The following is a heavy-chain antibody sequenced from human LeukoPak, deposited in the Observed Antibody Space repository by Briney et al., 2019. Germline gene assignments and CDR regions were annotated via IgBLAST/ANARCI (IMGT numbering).Heavy chain of an antibody. D-gene: IGHD3-22*01. CDR1: GFTFSSYG. CDR3: ASHDSSGYRYT. Sequence: GGSLRLSCAASGFTFSSYGMHWVRQAPGKGLEWVAVIWYDGSNKYYADSVKGRFTISRDNAKNSLYLQMNSLRAEDTAVYYCASHDSSGYRYTWVQGTLVNVSS. CDR2: IWYDGSNK. J-gene: IGHJ5*02. V-gene: IGHV3-33*03.